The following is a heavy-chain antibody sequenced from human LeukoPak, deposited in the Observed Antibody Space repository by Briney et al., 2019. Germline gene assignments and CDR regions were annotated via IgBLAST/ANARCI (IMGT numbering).Heavy chain of an antibody. CDR3: ARFRVLRYCDWLSWGDWYFDL. J-gene: IGHJ2*01. V-gene: IGHV1-18*01. D-gene: IGHD3-9*01. CDR2: ISGYNGHT. CDR1: GYTFTNYG. Sequence: ASVKVSCKASGYTFTNYGITWVRQAPGQGLEWMGWISGYNGHTKYAQKFQGRVTMTRNTSISTAYMELSSLRSEDTAVYYCARFRVLRYCDWLSWGDWYFDLWGRGTLVTV.